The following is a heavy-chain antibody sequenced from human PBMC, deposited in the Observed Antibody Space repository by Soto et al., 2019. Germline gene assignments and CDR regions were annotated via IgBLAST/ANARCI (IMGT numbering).Heavy chain of an antibody. CDR1: GFTFTRYS. J-gene: IGHJ4*02. CDR2: ISSTTNYI. Sequence: AGGSLRLSCAASGFTFTRYSMNWIRQAPGKGLEWVSSISSTTNYIYYGDSMKGRFTISRDNGKNSLYLEIHSLRAEDTAVCYCARESEDLTSNFDYWGQGTLVTVSS. V-gene: IGHV3-21*06. CDR3: ARESEDLTSNFDY.